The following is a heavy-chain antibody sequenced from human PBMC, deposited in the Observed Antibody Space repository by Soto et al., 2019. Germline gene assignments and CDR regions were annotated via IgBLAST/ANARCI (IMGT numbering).Heavy chain of an antibody. Sequence: SETLSLTCTVSGGSIGSSSFYWGWIRQPPGKGLEWIGSIYYSGSTYYSPSLQSRVTISADTSKNQFSLKLSSVTAADTAVYYCARERVTRNYYHYLLAVCGQGTSVPGSS. CDR3: ARERVTRNYYHYLLAV. D-gene: IGHD2-21*02. CDR1: GGSIGSSSFY. J-gene: IGHJ6*02. CDR2: IYYSGST. V-gene: IGHV4-39*07.